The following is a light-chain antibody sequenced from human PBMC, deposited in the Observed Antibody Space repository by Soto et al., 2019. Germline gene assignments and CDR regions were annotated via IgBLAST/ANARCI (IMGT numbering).Light chain of an antibody. CDR1: QNVNGW. CDR3: QQYNSYPLT. Sequence: DIQMTQSPSTLSASVGDRVTITCRASQNVNGWLAWYQQKPGKAPKLLINKASTLESGVPSRFSGRGFGTEFTLTISSLQTDDFATYYCQQYNSYPLTFGGGTKVEIK. V-gene: IGKV1-5*03. J-gene: IGKJ4*01. CDR2: KAS.